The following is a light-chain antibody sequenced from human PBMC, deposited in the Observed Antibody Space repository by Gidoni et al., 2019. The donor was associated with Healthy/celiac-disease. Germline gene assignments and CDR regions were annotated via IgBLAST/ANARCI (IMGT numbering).Light chain of an antibody. CDR2: DAS. V-gene: IGKV3-11*01. Sequence: EIVLTQSPATLSLSPGERATRSCRASQSVSSYLAWYQQTPGQAPRLLIYDASNRATGIPARLSGSGSGTDFTLTISSLEPEDFAVYYCQQRSNWPRTFGQGTKVEIK. CDR3: QQRSNWPRT. J-gene: IGKJ1*01. CDR1: QSVSSY.